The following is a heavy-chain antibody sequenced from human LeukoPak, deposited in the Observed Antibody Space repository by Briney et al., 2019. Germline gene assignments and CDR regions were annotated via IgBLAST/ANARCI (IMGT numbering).Heavy chain of an antibody. CDR2: INYSGNT. Sequence: SETLSLTCTVSGGSIGSYYWGWIRQPPGRGPEWIGIINYSGNTYYNPSLKSRVTISVDTSKNQFSLKVSSVTAADTAVYYCARDGGSAAAGELDYWGQGTLVTVSS. J-gene: IGHJ4*02. V-gene: IGHV4-39*07. CDR1: GGSIGSYY. CDR3: ARDGGSAAAGELDY. D-gene: IGHD6-13*01.